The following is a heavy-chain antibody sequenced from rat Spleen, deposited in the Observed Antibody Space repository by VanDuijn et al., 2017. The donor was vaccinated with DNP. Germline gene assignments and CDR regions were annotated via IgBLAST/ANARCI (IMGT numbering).Heavy chain of an antibody. Sequence: EVQLIESGGGLVQPGRSMKLSCEASGFTFSAFPMAWVRQAPKKGLEWVATILYDGSSTYYRDSVKGRFTISRDNAKSTLYLQMDSLRSEDTATYYCARNNYFDYWGQGVMVTVSS. J-gene: IGHJ2*01. CDR1: GFTFSAFP. CDR3: ARNNYFDY. CDR2: ILYDGSST. V-gene: IGHV5-7*01.